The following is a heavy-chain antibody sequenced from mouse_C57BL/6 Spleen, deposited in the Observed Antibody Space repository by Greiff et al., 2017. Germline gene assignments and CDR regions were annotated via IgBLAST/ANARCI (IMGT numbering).Heavy chain of an antibody. CDR3: ARSQTGTFDY. J-gene: IGHJ2*01. D-gene: IGHD4-1*01. CDR1: GFTFTDYY. CDR2: IRNKANGYTT. Sequence: EVHLVESGGGLVQPGGSLSLSCAASGFTFTDYYMSWVRQPPGKALEWLGFIRNKANGYTTEYSASVKGRFTISRDNSQSILYLQMNALRAEDSATYYCARSQTGTFDYWGQGTTLTVSS. V-gene: IGHV7-3*01.